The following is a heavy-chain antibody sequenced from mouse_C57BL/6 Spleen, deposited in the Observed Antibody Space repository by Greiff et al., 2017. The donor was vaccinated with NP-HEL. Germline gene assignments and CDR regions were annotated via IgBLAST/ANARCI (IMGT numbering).Heavy chain of an antibody. CDR3: ARDSNSPFAY. CDR2: INPNNGGT. J-gene: IGHJ3*01. Sequence: EVQLQQSGPELVKPGASVKISCKASGYTFTDYYMNWVKQSHGKSLEWIGDINPNNGGTSYNQKFKGKATLTVDKSSSTAYMELRSLTSEDSAVYYCARDSNSPFAYWGQGTLVTVSA. CDR1: GYTFTDYY. D-gene: IGHD2-5*01. V-gene: IGHV1-26*01.